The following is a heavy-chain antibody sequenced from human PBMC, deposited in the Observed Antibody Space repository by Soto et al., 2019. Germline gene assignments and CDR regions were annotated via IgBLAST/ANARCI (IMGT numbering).Heavy chain of an antibody. Sequence: ASVKVSCKASGYTFIDYYIHWVRQAPGQGLEWMTIINPMGGSTNYAQEFQGRVTLTSDTSTSTVYMELSSLRFEDTALFYCARDLAAGDLWGQGTLVTVSS. CDR3: ARDLAAGDL. D-gene: IGHD6-13*01. CDR1: GYTFIDYY. J-gene: IGHJ5*02. V-gene: IGHV1-46*01. CDR2: INPMGGST.